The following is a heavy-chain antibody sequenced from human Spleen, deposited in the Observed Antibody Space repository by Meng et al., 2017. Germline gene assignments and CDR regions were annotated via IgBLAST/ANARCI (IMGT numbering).Heavy chain of an antibody. V-gene: IGHV1-2*06. Sequence: ASVKVSCKASGYTFTGYYMHWVRQAPGQGLEWMGRINPNSGGTNYAQKFQGRVTMTRDTSISTAYMELSRLRSDDTAVYYCARNHYYDSSGYNYWGQGNLVNVDS. CDR2: INPNSGGT. CDR1: GYTFTGYY. CDR3: ARNHYYDSSGYNY. D-gene: IGHD3-22*01. J-gene: IGHJ4*02.